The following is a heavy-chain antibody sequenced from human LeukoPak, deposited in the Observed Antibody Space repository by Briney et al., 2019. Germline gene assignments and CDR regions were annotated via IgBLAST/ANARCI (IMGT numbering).Heavy chain of an antibody. J-gene: IGHJ6*04. CDR2: IIPFFGTA. V-gene: IGHV1-69*13. D-gene: IGHD3-10*02. CDR1: GGTFNTSP. Sequence: ASVKVSCKASGGTFNTSPLSWLRQAPGQGPEWMGGIIPFFGTANYAQKFQDRGTITADASSSTAYMELSSLRSEDTAVYYCAELGITMIGGVWGKGTTVTISS. CDR3: AELGITMIGGV.